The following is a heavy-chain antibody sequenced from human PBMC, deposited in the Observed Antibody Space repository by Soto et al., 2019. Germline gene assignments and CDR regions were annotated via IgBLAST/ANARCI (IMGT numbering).Heavy chain of an antibody. Sequence: SVKVSCEASGGTFSSYAISWVRQAPGQGLEWMGGIIPIFGTANYAQKFQGRVTITADESTSTAYMELSSLRSEDTAVYYCASIPNRIAVVGTIFDYWGQGTLVTVSS. V-gene: IGHV1-69*13. CDR1: GGTFSSYA. CDR3: ASIPNRIAVVGTIFDY. D-gene: IGHD6-19*01. J-gene: IGHJ4*02. CDR2: IIPIFGTA.